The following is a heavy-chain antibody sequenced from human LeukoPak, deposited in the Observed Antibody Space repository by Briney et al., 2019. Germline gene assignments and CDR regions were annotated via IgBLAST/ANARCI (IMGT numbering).Heavy chain of an antibody. CDR2: MNPNSGNT. Sequence: ASVKVSCKASGYTFTSYDINWVRHATGQGLEWMGWMNPNSGNTGYAQKFQGRATMTRNTSISTAYMELSSLRSEDTAVYYCARGGGRGASTHYYDSSGYYAPAVNWGQGTLVTVSS. D-gene: IGHD3-22*01. CDR3: ARGGGRGASTHYYDSSGYYAPAVN. V-gene: IGHV1-8*01. CDR1: GYTFTSYD. J-gene: IGHJ4*02.